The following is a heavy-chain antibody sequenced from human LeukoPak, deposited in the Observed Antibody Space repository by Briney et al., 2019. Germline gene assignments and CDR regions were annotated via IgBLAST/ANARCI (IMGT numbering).Heavy chain of an antibody. Sequence: PSETLSLTCAVSGGSVSSYYWSWVRQPPGKGLEWVSAISGSGGSTYYADSVKGRFTISRDNSKNTLYLQMNSLRAEDTAVYYCAKEEKAVAGTEHWGQGTLVTVSS. J-gene: IGHJ1*01. CDR2: ISGSGGST. CDR1: GGSVSSYY. V-gene: IGHV3-23*01. CDR3: AKEEKAVAGTEH. D-gene: IGHD6-19*01.